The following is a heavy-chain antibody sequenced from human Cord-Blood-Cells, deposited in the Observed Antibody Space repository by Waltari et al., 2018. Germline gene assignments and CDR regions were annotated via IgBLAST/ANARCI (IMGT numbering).Heavy chain of an antibody. D-gene: IGHD2-2*01. CDR2: IYDSGST. J-gene: IGHJ3*02. CDR3: ARGGGYCSSTSCYAFDI. V-gene: IGHV4-59*01. CDR1: GGSISRYY. Sequence: QVQLQESGPGLVKPSETLSLTCTVSGGSISRYYWRWIRQPPGQGLEWIGYIYDSGSTNYNPSLKSRVTISVDTSKNQCSLKLSSVTAADTAVYYCARGGGYCSSTSCYAFDIWGQGTMVTVSS.